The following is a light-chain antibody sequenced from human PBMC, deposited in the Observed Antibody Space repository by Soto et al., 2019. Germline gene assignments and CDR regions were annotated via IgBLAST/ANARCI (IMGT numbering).Light chain of an antibody. CDR3: QQRSNWPPAIT. Sequence: EIVLTQSPATLSLSPGERATLSCRASQSVSSYLAWYQQKPGQAPRLLIYDASNRATGIPARFSGSGSGTDFTLTICSLEPEDFAVYYCQQRSNWPPAITFGQGTRPEIK. CDR1: QSVSSY. J-gene: IGKJ5*01. CDR2: DAS. V-gene: IGKV3-11*01.